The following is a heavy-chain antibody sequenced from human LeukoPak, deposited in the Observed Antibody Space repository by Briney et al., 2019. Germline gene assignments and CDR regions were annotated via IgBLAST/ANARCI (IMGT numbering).Heavy chain of an antibody. CDR1: GFTFSSAG. V-gene: IGHV3-23*01. J-gene: IGHJ5*02. CDR3: ATDGSGWSRSS. D-gene: IGHD6-19*01. Sequence: GESLRLSCAASGFTFSSAGMTWVRQAPGKGLEWVSTITFSGLGLYYADSVKGRFTISRDNSKNMVYLQMNSLRAEDTAIYYCATDGSGWSRSSWGQGTLVTVSS. CDR2: ITFSGLGL.